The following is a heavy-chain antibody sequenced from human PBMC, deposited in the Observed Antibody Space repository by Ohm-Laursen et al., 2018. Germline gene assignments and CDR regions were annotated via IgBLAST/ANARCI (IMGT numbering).Heavy chain of an antibody. D-gene: IGHD6-6*01. CDR3: ARDSSRRAREGGMDV. J-gene: IGHJ6*02. Sequence: SLRLSCAASGFTLSSYDMNWVRQAPGKGLEWISYISETGSHIYDADSMRGRFTVARDNAKNLLCLQLNSLRVEDTAVYYCARDSSRRAREGGMDVWGQGTMVTVSS. CDR1: GFTLSSYD. CDR2: ISETGSHI. V-gene: IGHV3-21*01.